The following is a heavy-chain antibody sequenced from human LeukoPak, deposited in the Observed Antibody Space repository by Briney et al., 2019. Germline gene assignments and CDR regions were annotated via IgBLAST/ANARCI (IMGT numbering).Heavy chain of an antibody. CDR3: AKVGPYGDAFDI. CDR1: GFTFSSYA. Sequence: GGSLRLSCAASGFTFSSYAMCWVRQAPGKGLEWVSAISGSGGSTYYADSVKGRFTISRDNSKNTLYPQMNSLRAEDTAVYYCAKVGPYGDAFDIWGQGTMVTVSS. D-gene: IGHD3-10*01. CDR2: ISGSGGST. V-gene: IGHV3-23*01. J-gene: IGHJ3*02.